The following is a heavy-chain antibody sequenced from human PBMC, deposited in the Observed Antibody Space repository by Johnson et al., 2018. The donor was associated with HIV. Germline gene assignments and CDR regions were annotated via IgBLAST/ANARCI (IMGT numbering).Heavy chain of an antibody. CDR3: ARDTEYSSNWYAFDI. CDR2: ISYDGSNK. Sequence: QVQPVESGGGVVQPGRSLRLSCAASGFSFGNYAMHWVRQAPGKGLEWVAFISYDGSNKYYADSVKGRFTISKDNSKNTLYLQVKSLRAEDTAVYYCARDTEYSSNWYAFDIWGQGTMVTVSS. CDR1: GFSFGNYA. J-gene: IGHJ3*02. V-gene: IGHV3-30-3*01. D-gene: IGHD6-13*01.